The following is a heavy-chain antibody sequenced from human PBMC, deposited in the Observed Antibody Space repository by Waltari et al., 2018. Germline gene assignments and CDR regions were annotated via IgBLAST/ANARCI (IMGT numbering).Heavy chain of an antibody. CDR3: ATGVSPVEDNWNYVNY. CDR1: GYTLTELS. D-gene: IGHD1-7*01. Sequence: QVQLVQSGAEVKKPGASVKVSCKVSGYTLTELSMHWVRQAPGKGLEWMGGFGPEDGETIYAKKFQGRVTMTEDTSTDTAYMELSSLRSEDTAVYYCATGVSPVEDNWNYVNYWGQGTLVTVSS. J-gene: IGHJ4*02. V-gene: IGHV1-24*01. CDR2: FGPEDGET.